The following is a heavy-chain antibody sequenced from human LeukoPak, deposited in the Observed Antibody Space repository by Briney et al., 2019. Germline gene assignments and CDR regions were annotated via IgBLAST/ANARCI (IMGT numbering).Heavy chain of an antibody. Sequence: ASVKVSCKASGYTFTSYDINWVRQATGQGLEGMGWMNPNSGNTGYAEKFQGRVTMTRNTSISTAYMELSSLRSEDTAVYYCARVRLDSSGCPAMDVWGKGTTVTISS. J-gene: IGHJ6*03. V-gene: IGHV1-8*01. CDR3: ARVRLDSSGCPAMDV. D-gene: IGHD6-19*01. CDR1: GYTFTSYD. CDR2: MNPNSGNT.